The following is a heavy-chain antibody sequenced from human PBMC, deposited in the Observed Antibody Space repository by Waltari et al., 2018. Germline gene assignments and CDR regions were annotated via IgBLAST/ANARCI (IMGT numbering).Heavy chain of an antibody. CDR1: GFTFSSSA. CDR2: VFLDGSNH. CDR3: ARAASIEARLDQ. Sequence: QVQLVESGGGVVQPGRSLRLSCAASGFTFSSSAMPWVRQAPGNGREWVAVVFLDGSNHSYARAVKGRITIARDNFKNTLYLQLNSLRAEDTAVYYCARAASIEARLDQWGPGTLVTVSS. D-gene: IGHD6-6*01. V-gene: IGHV3-30*04. J-gene: IGHJ4*01.